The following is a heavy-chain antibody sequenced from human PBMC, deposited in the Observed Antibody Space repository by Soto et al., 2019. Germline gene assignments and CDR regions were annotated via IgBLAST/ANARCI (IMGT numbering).Heavy chain of an antibody. CDR1: GFTLSGYA. CDR3: ASRARPDFFYMDV. J-gene: IGHJ6*03. V-gene: IGHV3-64*01. D-gene: IGHD6-6*01. Sequence: EVQLAESGGGLAQPGGSLRLSCAASGFTLSGYAMDWVRQAPGKGLEYVSGISSNGVGTYYANSVQGRFTISRDNSKNTEYLQMGRLRPDDVAVYYCASRARPDFFYMDVWGKGTTVTVSS. CDR2: ISSNGVGT.